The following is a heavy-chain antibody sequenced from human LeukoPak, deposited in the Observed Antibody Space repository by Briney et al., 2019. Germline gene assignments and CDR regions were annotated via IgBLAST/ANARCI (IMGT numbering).Heavy chain of an antibody. CDR3: ARVITVRGVIFDY. J-gene: IGHJ4*02. V-gene: IGHV4-59*01. Sequence: KTSETLSLTCTVSGGSFSTYYWSWIRQPPGKGLEWIGYIYYSGSTNYNPPLKSRVAISVDTSKNQFSLNLSSVTAADTAVYYCARVITVRGVIFDYWGQGTLVTVSS. D-gene: IGHD3-16*01. CDR1: GGSFSTYY. CDR2: IYYSGST.